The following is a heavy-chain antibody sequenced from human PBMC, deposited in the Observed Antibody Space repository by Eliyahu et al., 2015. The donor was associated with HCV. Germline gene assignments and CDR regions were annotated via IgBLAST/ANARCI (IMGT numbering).Heavy chain of an antibody. J-gene: IGHJ4*02. CDR2: ISYDGSNK. V-gene: IGHV3-30*18. D-gene: IGHD2-8*01. CDR3: AKDQGYCTNGVCYVNGFDY. CDR1: SYG. Sequence: SYGMHWVRQAPGKGLEWVAVISYDGSNKYYADSVKGRFTISRDNSKNTLYLQMNSLRAEDTAVYYCAKDQGYCTNGVCYVNGFDYWGQGTLVTVSS.